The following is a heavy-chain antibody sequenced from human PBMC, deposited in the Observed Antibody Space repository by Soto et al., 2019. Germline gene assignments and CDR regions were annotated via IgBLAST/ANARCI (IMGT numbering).Heavy chain of an antibody. V-gene: IGHV4-59*01. J-gene: IGHJ6*02. CDR2: IYYSGST. CDR1: GGSISSYY. CDR3: ARDGGYCSSTSCYTRGYYGVDV. Sequence: SETLSLTCTVSGGSISSYYWSWIRQPPGKGLEWIGYIYYSGSTNYNPSLKSRVTISVDTSKNQFSLKLSSVTAADTAVYYCARDGGYCSSTSCYTRGYYGVDVWGQGTTVTVSS. D-gene: IGHD2-2*02.